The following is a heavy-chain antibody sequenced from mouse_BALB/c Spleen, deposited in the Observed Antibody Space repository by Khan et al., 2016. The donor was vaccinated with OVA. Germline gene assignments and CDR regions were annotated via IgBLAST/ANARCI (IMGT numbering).Heavy chain of an antibody. V-gene: IGHV9-4*02. D-gene: IGHD2-14*01. CDR1: GYTFTTAG. CDR3: ARGGAAFYRNDGGAMDY. J-gene: IGHJ4*01. CDR2: INTHSGVP. Sequence: QIQLVQSGPELKKPGETVRISCKASGYTFTTAGMQWVQKMPGKGLKWIGWINTHSGVPKYAEDFKGRFAFSLETSASTVYLQITNLNNEDTATDFGARGGAAFYRNDGGAMDYWGQGTSVTVSS.